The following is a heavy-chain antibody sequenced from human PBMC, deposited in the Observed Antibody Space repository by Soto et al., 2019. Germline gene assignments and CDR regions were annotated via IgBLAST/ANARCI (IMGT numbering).Heavy chain of an antibody. CDR3: AKSITMVRGVRYYYYGMDV. J-gene: IGHJ6*02. CDR2: ISGSGGST. D-gene: IGHD3-10*01. V-gene: IGHV3-23*01. CDR1: GFTFSSYA. Sequence: PVGSLRLSCAASGFTFSSYAMSWVRQAPGKGLEWVSAISGSGGSTYYADSVKGRFTISRDNSKNTLYLQMNSLRAEDTAVYYCAKSITMVRGVRYYYYGMDVWGQGTTVTVSS.